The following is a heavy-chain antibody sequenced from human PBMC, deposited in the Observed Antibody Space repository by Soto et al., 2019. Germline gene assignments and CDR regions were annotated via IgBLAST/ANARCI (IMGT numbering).Heavy chain of an antibody. Sequence: QVQLVESGGGVVQPGRSLRLSCAASGFTFSSYGMHWVRQAPGTGLEWVSSIWYDGDNKYYADSVKGRFTISRDNSRNTLCLQMNSLRAEDTGLYYCGGRGNQNGGDYWGLGTQVTVSS. CDR2: IWYDGDNK. CDR3: GGRGNQNGGDY. J-gene: IGHJ4*02. D-gene: IGHD3-16*01. CDR1: GFTFSSYG. V-gene: IGHV3-33*01.